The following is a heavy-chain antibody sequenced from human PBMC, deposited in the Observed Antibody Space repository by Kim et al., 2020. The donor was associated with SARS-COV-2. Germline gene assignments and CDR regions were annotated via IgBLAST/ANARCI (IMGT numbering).Heavy chain of an antibody. CDR3: ARDMVVAYYYYGMDV. Sequence: QKFQVRVTITRDTSASTAYMELSSLRSEDTAVYYCARDMVVAYYYYGMDVWGQGTTVTVSS. D-gene: IGHD2-15*01. V-gene: IGHV1-3*01. J-gene: IGHJ6*02.